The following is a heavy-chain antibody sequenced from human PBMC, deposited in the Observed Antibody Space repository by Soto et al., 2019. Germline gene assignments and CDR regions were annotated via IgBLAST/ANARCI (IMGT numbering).Heavy chain of an antibody. V-gene: IGHV2-5*02. D-gene: IGHD2-15*01. CDR1: GFSLSTSGVG. J-gene: IGHJ4*02. CDR2: IYWDDDK. CDR3: AHRPSYCSGGSCYSGFAY. Sequence: QITLKESGPTLVKPTQTLTLTCTFSGFSLSTSGVGVGWIRQPPGKALEWLALIYWDDDKRYSPSLKSRLTITKXPXXXQXXLTMTNMDPVDTATYYCAHRPSYCSGGSCYSGFAYWGQGTLVTVSS.